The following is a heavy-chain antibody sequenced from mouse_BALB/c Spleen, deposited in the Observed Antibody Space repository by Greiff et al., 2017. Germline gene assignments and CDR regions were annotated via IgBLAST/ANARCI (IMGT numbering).Heavy chain of an antibody. CDR3: ARQLGGAWFAY. CDR2: IDPENGNT. J-gene: IGHJ3*01. V-gene: IGHV14-1*02. Sequence: VQLQQSGAELVRPGALVKLSCKASGFNIKDYYMHWVKQRPEQGLEWIGWIDPENGNTIYDPKFHGKASITADTSSNTAYLQLSSLTSEDTAVYYCARQLGGAWFAYWGQGTLVTVSA. CDR1: GFNIKDYY. D-gene: IGHD3-2*01.